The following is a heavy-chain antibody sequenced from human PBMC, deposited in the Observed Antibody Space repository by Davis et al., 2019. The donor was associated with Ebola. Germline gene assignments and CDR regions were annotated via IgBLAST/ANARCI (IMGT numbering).Heavy chain of an antibody. CDR3: ARGTHYAHDY. Sequence: GESLKISCAAPGFTFSSHWMHWVRPAPGKGLVWVSRTNSDGSLTRYADSVKGRFTISRDNAKNTLYLQMNSLRDEDTAVYYCARGTHYAHDYWSQGTLVTVSS. CDR1: GFTFSSHW. V-gene: IGHV3-74*01. CDR2: TNSDGSLT. J-gene: IGHJ4*02. D-gene: IGHD2-2*01.